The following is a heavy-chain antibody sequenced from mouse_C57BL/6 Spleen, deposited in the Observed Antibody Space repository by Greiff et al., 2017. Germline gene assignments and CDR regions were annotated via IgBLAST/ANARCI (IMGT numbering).Heavy chain of an antibody. Sequence: QVQLQQPGAELVMPGASVKLSCKASGYTFTSSWMHWVKQRPGHGLEWIGEIDPSDSYTNYNQKFKGKSTLTVDKSSSTAYMQHSSRTSEDSAVYYCARRDYSNPYFDDWGQGTTLTVSS. D-gene: IGHD2-5*01. CDR2: IDPSDSYT. CDR1: GYTFTSSW. J-gene: IGHJ2*01. V-gene: IGHV1-69*01. CDR3: ARRDYSNPYFDD.